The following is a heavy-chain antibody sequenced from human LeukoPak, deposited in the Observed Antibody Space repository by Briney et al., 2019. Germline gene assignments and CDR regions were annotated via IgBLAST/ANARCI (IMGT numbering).Heavy chain of an antibody. CDR2: INPNSGGT. CDR1: GYTFTGSY. D-gene: IGHD6-6*01. J-gene: IGHJ4*02. Sequence: ASVKVSCKASGYTFTGSYMHWVRQAPEQGLEWMGRINPNSGGTNYAQKFQGRVTMTRDTSISTAYMELSRLRSDDTAVYYCAAASPYSSSSGFDYWGQGTLVTVSS. CDR3: AAASPYSSSSGFDY. V-gene: IGHV1-2*06.